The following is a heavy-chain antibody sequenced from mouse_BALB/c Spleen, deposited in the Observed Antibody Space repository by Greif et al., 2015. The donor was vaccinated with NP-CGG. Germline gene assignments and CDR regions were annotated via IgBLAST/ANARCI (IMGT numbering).Heavy chain of an antibody. Sequence: EVQVVESGGGLVQPGGSLRLSCATSGSTFTGYYMSWVRQPPGKALECWVLLENKANGYTTEYSASVKGRFTISRDNSQSILYLQMNTLRAEDSATYYCAREYGNYFDYWGQGTTLTVSS. CDR3: AREYGNYFDY. J-gene: IGHJ2*01. CDR1: GSTFTGYY. V-gene: IGHV7-3*02. D-gene: IGHD2-10*02. CDR2: LENKANGYTT.